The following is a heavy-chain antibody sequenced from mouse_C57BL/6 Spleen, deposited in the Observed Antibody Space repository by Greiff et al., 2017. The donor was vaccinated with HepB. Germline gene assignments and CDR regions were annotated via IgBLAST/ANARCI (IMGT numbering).Heavy chain of an antibody. Sequence: QVQLKQPGAELVKPGASVKLSCKASGYTFTSYWMQWVKQRPGQGLEWIGEIDPSDSYTNYNQKFKGKATLTVDTSSSTAYMQLSSLTSEDSAVYYCARGTTVVATDFDYWGQGTTLTVSS. J-gene: IGHJ2*01. D-gene: IGHD1-1*01. CDR2: IDPSDSYT. CDR3: ARGTTVVATDFDY. V-gene: IGHV1-50*01. CDR1: GYTFTSYW.